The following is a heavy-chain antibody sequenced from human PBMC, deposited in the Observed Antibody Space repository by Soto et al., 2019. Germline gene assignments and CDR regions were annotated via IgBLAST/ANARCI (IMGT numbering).Heavy chain of an antibody. CDR3: ANKGGGDRILDY. Sequence: QITLKESGPALVKPTQTLTLACTFSGFSLSTRGVGVGWIRQPPGKALEWLALIYWDDVKHYSPSLMSRLTITKDTSKNQVALTMTNMDPVDTATYYCANKGGGDRILDYWGQGTLVTVSS. D-gene: IGHD3-16*01. J-gene: IGHJ4*02. CDR1: GFSLSTRGVG. V-gene: IGHV2-5*02. CDR2: IYWDDVK.